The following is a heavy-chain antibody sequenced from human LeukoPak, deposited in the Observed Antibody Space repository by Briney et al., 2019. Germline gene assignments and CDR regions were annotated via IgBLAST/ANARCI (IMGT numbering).Heavy chain of an antibody. CDR3: ATYTIGTGVPAIDY. V-gene: IGHV1-69*04. D-gene: IGHD1-1*01. CDR2: IIPILGIA. CDR1: GGTFSSYA. Sequence: EASVKVSCKASGGTFSSYAISWVRQAPGQGLEWMGRIIPILGIANYAQKFQGRVTITADKSTSTAYMELSSLRSEDTAVYYCATYTIGTGVPAIDYWGQGTLVTVSS. J-gene: IGHJ4*02.